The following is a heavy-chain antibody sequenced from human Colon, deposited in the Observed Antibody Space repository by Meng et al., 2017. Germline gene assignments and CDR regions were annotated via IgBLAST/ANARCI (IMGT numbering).Heavy chain of an antibody. D-gene: IGHD1-26*01. CDR2: IYKTGDN. J-gene: IGHJ4*02. CDR1: GGYINSGGNY. V-gene: IGHV4-31*11. CDR3: ARARGGIVAEFFDY. Sequence: QVLLPEAGPGLVKPSGTLSLTCAVSGGYINSGGNYWSWIRQHPGKGLEWMGYIYKTGDNYYNPSLKSQVTISIDTSKNQFSLNLTSVTAADTAVYYCARARGGIVAEFFDYWGQGILVTVSS.